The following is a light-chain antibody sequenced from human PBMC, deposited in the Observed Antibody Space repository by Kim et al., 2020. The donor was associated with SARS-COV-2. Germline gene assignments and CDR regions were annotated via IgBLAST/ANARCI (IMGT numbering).Light chain of an antibody. CDR1: RTNVGACYD. CDR2: GDS. Sequence: VTISCTGSRTNVGACYDVHWYQQLPGTAPKLLIYGDSNRPSGVPDRFSGSKSGTSASMAISGLQAEDEADYYCQSYDSSLSGFVVFGGGTQLTVL. CDR3: QSYDSSLSGFVV. V-gene: IGLV1-40*01. J-gene: IGLJ2*01.